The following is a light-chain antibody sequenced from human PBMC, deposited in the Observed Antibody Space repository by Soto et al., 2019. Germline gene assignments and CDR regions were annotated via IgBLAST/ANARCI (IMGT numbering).Light chain of an antibody. V-gene: IGKV1-39*01. CDR1: QSISNY. Sequence: DIQMTQSPSSLSASVGDRVTITCRASQSISNYLNWYQQEPGKAPKLLIYAASSLQSGVPSRFSGSGSGTDFTLTISSLQPEDFATYYCQQSYSTVTFAQGTKVDIK. CDR2: AAS. J-gene: IGKJ2*01. CDR3: QQSYSTVT.